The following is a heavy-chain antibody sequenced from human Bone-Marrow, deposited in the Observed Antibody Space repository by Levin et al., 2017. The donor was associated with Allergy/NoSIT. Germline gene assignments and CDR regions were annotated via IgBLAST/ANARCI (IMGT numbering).Heavy chain of an antibody. CDR3: AREMATTWRAFGI. D-gene: IGHD2/OR15-2a*01. V-gene: IGHV3-7*01. CDR2: IKQGGSDK. J-gene: IGHJ3*02. CDR1: GFTFIDYW. Sequence: PGGSLRLSCTASGFTFIDYWMSWVRQAPGKGLEWVANIKQGGSDKYYVDSVKGRFTISRDNAKNSLYLQMNSLRAEDTAVYYCAREMATTWRAFGIWGQGTMVTVSS.